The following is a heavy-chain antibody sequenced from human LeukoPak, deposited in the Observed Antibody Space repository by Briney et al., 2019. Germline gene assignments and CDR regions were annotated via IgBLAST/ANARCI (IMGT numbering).Heavy chain of an antibody. Sequence: QPGGSLRLSGASSGFTCSNYAMTWGRPASGKGLEWVPAINGNGDSTYDADSVKGRLTVSRDNSKKTLYLQMITLRANDTAVYYCAKGQRWLQPYFASWGQGTLVTVSS. V-gene: IGHV3-23*01. CDR1: GFTCSNYA. CDR3: AKGQRWLQPYFAS. J-gene: IGHJ4*02. D-gene: IGHD5-24*01. CDR2: INGNGDST.